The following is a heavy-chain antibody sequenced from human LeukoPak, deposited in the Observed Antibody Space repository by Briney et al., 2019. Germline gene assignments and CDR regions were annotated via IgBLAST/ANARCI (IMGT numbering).Heavy chain of an antibody. D-gene: IGHD3-22*01. CDR3: AKGHEALIVVPQFYY. V-gene: IGHV3-23*01. CDR1: GFTFSSYA. Sequence: GGSLRLSCAASGFTFSSYAMSWVRQAPGKGLEWVSAISGSGGSTYYADSVKGRFTISRDNSKNTLYLQMNSLRAEDTAVYYCAKGHEALIVVPQFYYWGQGTLVTVSS. J-gene: IGHJ4*02. CDR2: ISGSGGST.